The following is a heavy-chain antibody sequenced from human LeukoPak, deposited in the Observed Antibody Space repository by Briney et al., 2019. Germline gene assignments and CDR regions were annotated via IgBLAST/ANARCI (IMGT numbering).Heavy chain of an antibody. V-gene: IGHV3-23*01. CDR3: GLGSVAGRVDY. D-gene: IGHD6-19*01. CDR2: ISGSGGST. Sequence: GGSLRLSCAASGFTFSNYGMSWVRQAPGKGLEWVSAISGSGGSTYYADSVKGRFTISRDNSKNTLYLQMNSLRAEDTAVYYCGLGSVAGRVDYWGQGTLVTVSS. J-gene: IGHJ4*02. CDR1: GFTFSNYG.